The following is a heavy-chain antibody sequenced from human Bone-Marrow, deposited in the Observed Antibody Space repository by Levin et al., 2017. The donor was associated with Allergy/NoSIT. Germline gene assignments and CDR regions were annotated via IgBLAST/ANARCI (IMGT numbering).Heavy chain of an antibody. CDR3: ARHNPGYCSGGTMCAYDY. CDR2: IYYSGTT. V-gene: IGHV4-39*01. J-gene: IGHJ4*02. D-gene: IGHD2-15*01. Sequence: SSETLSLTCTVSGGSISSTPYYWGWIRQPPGTGLEWIGSIYYSGTTYYNPSLESRATISVDTSKNHLSLKLTSVTAGDTSVYHCARHNPGYCSGGTMCAYDYWGQGTLVTVST. CDR1: GGSISSTPYY.